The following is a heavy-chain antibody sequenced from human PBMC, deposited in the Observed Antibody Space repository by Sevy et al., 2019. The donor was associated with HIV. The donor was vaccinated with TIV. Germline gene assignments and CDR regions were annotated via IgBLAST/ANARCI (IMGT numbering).Heavy chain of an antibody. J-gene: IGHJ4*02. Sequence: GGSLRLSCAASGFTFSSYGMHWVRQAPGKGLEWVAVISYDGSNKYYADSVKGRFTISRDNSKNILYLQMSSLRLEDTALYYCAKNTAAVGVGGFDYWGQGTLVTVSS. CDR3: AKNTAAVGVGGFDY. CDR2: ISYDGSNK. V-gene: IGHV3-30*18. CDR1: GFTFSSYG. D-gene: IGHD6-13*01.